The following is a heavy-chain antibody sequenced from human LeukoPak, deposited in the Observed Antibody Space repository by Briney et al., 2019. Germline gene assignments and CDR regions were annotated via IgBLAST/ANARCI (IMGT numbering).Heavy chain of an antibody. Sequence: PRASVKVSYKASGGTFSSYAISWVRQAPGQGLEWMGRIIPILGIANYAQKFQGRVTITADKSTSTAYMELSSLRSEDTAVYYCARDVGTTSGSILDYWGQGTLVTVSS. CDR2: IIPILGIA. D-gene: IGHD1-7*01. J-gene: IGHJ4*02. CDR1: GGTFSSYA. CDR3: ARDVGTTSGSILDY. V-gene: IGHV1-69*04.